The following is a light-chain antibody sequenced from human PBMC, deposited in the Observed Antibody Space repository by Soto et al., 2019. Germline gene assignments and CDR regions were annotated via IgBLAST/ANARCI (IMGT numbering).Light chain of an antibody. V-gene: IGLV2-8*01. Sequence: QSALTQPPSASGSPGQSVTISCTGTSSGVGGYNYVSWYQQHPGKAPKLMIYEVSKRPSGVPDRFSGSKSGNTASLTVSGLQAEDEADYYCSSYAGSNVVFGTGTKVTVL. CDR2: EVS. J-gene: IGLJ1*01. CDR3: SSYAGSNVV. CDR1: SSGVGGYNY.